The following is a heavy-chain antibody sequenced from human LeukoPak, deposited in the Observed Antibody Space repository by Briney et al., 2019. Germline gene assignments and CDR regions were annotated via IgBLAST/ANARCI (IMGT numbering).Heavy chain of an antibody. CDR1: GFTFSSYA. V-gene: IGHV3-30*04. D-gene: IGHD5-24*01. Sequence: GRSLRLSCAASGFTFSSYAMHWVRQAPGKGLEWVAVISYDGSNKYYADSVKGRFTISRDNSKNTLYLQMNSLRAEDTAVYYCARDDGYSGAFDIWGQGTMVTVSS. CDR2: ISYDGSNK. J-gene: IGHJ3*02. CDR3: ARDDGYSGAFDI.